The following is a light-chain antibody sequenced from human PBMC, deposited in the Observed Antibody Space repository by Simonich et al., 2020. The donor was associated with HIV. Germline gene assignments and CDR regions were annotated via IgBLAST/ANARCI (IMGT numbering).Light chain of an antibody. CDR2: GAS. V-gene: IGKV3-15*01. Sequence: EIVMTQSPATLSVSPGERATLSSRSSQSVSSNLAWYHQKPGQAPRLLIYGASTRATGIPARFSGSGSGTEFTLTISSLQSEDFAVYYCQQYNNWPSPFTFGPGTKVDIK. CDR3: QQYNNWPSPFT. J-gene: IGKJ3*01. CDR1: QSVSSN.